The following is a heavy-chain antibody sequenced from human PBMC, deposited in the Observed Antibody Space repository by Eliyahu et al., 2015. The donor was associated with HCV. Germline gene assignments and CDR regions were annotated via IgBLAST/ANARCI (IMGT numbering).Heavy chain of an antibody. CDR3: ARGYAMYYFQY. D-gene: IGHD2-8*01. CDR2: IKEDGSEK. CDR1: XFTFSNYW. J-gene: IGHJ4*02. Sequence: EVQLXESGGHLVQPGGSXXLSXVAXXFTFSNYWMNWVRQAPGKGLEWVASIKEDGSEKHYVDSVKGRFTISRDNAKNSLYLQMNSLRAEDTAVYFCARGYAMYYFQYWGQGALVTVSS. V-gene: IGHV3-7*01.